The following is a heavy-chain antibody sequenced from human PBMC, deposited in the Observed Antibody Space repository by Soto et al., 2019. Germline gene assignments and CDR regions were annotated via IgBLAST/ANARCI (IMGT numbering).Heavy chain of an antibody. J-gene: IGHJ6*02. CDR2: ISYDGSNK. V-gene: IGHV3-30-3*01. Sequence: PGGSLRLSCAASGFTFSSYAMHWVRQAPGKGLEWVAVISYDGSNKYYADSVKGRFTISRDNSKNTLYLQMNSLRAEDTAVYYCARELTIFGVVPQKGYYYYGMDVWGQGTTVTVSS. D-gene: IGHD3-3*01. CDR1: GFTFSSYA. CDR3: ARELTIFGVVPQKGYYYYGMDV.